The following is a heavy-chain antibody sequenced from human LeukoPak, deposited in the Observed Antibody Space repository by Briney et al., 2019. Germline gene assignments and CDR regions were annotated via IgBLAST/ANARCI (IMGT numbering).Heavy chain of an antibody. CDR2: IYSGGST. CDR3: ARFGYFDWYLMAFDI. Sequence: GGSLRLSCAASGFTVSSNYMSWVRQAPGKGLEWVSVIYSGGSTYYADSVKGRLTISRDNSKNTLYLQMNSLRAEDTAVYYCARFGYFDWYLMAFDIWGQGTMVTVSS. D-gene: IGHD3-9*01. V-gene: IGHV3-53*01. J-gene: IGHJ3*02. CDR1: GFTVSSNY.